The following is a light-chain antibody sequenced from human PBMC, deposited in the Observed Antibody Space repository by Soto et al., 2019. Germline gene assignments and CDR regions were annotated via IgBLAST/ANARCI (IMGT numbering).Light chain of an antibody. Sequence: QSVLTQPPSASGSPGPSVTISCTGTSSDVGGYNYVSWYQQHPGKAPKLMIYEVSKRPSGVPDRFSGSKSGNTASLTVSGLQAEDEADYYCRSYAGSNNYVVFGGGTKVTVL. V-gene: IGLV2-8*01. CDR3: RSYAGSNNYVV. CDR2: EVS. J-gene: IGLJ2*01. CDR1: SSDVGGYNY.